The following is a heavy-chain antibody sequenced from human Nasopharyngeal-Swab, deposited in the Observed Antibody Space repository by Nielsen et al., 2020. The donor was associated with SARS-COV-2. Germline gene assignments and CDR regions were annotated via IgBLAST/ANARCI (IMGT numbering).Heavy chain of an antibody. CDR2: ISSDGKST. CDR3: AKAAPYYLDY. J-gene: IGHJ4*01. Sequence: GGSRRPSGAASGLILNNYAMTWVRQVPDKGLECVASISSDGKSTLYADSVKGRVAISRDNPKKTLFLQMNSLRPEDTALYYCAKAAPYYLDYWGRGTLVTVSS. CDR1: GLILNNYA. V-gene: IGHV3-23*01. D-gene: IGHD3-22*01.